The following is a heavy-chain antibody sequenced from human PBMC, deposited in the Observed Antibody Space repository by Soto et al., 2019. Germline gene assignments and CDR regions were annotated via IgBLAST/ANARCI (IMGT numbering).Heavy chain of an antibody. V-gene: IGHV3-23*01. J-gene: IGHJ3*01. D-gene: IGHD3-22*01. Sequence: PGGSLRLSCAASGFTFSTYAMAWVRQAPGKGLEWVSGVSASGLSTDYADSVEGRFTISRDNAKNSLYLQMNSLRAEDTAVYYCARDQLYYNDISGRPLNAFDVWGQGTMVTVSS. CDR3: ARDQLYYNDISGRPLNAFDV. CDR2: VSASGLST. CDR1: GFTFSTYA.